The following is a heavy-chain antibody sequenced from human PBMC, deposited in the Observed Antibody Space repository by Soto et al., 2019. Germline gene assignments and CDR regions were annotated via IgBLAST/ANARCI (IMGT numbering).Heavy chain of an antibody. CDR1: ALTFSGSA. J-gene: IGHJ6*02. V-gene: IGHV3-73*01. D-gene: IGHD5-12*01. CDR3: TRISGYLYNYYGMDV. CDR2: IRSKANSYAT. Sequence: GGSLRLSCAASALTFSGSAIHWVRHASGKGLEWVGRIRSKANSYATAYAASVKGRFTISRDDSKNTAYLQMNSLKTEDTAVYYCTRISGYLYNYYGMDVWGQGTTVTVSS.